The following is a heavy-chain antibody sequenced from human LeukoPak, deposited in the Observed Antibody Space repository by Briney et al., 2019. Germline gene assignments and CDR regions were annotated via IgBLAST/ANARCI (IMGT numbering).Heavy chain of an antibody. Sequence: ASVKVSCKVSGYTFTSYYMHWVRQAPGQGLEWMGIINPSGGSTSYAQKFQGRVTMTRDTSTSTVYMGLSSLRSEDTAVYYCARDKQQLDYFDYWGQGTLVTVSS. D-gene: IGHD6-13*01. CDR1: GYTFTSYY. V-gene: IGHV1-46*01. J-gene: IGHJ4*02. CDR2: INPSGGST. CDR3: ARDKQQLDYFDY.